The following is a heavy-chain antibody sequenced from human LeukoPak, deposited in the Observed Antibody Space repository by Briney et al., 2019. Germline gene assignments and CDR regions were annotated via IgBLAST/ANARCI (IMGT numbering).Heavy chain of an antibody. J-gene: IGHJ4*02. Sequence: SETLSLTCTVSGGSISSYYWSWIRQPPGKGLEWIGYIYYSGSTNYNPSLKSRVTISVDTSKNQFSLKLSSVTAADTAVYYCARDYYDSSGYLDYWGQGTLVTVSS. CDR2: IYYSGST. CDR1: GGSISSYY. D-gene: IGHD3-22*01. CDR3: ARDYYDSSGYLDY. V-gene: IGHV4-59*01.